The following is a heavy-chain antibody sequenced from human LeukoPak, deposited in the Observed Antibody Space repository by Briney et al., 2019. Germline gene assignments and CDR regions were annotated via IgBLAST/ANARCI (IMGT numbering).Heavy chain of an antibody. J-gene: IGHJ3*02. Sequence: SETLSLTCTVSGGSISSSSYYWSWIRQPPGKGLEWIGYIYHSGSTYYNPSLKSRVTISVDRSKNQFSLKLSSVTAADTAVYYCARGPIPGAFDIWGQGTMVTVSS. V-gene: IGHV4-30-2*01. CDR3: ARGPIPGAFDI. CDR1: GGSISSSSYY. CDR2: IYHSGST. D-gene: IGHD1-14*01.